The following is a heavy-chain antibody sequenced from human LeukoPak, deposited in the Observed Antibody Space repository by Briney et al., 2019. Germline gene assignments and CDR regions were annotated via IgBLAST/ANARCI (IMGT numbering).Heavy chain of an antibody. CDR2: ISWNSGSI. CDR1: GFTFSTSA. Sequence: GGSLRLSCEVFGFTFSTSAMSWVRQAPGKGLEWVSGISWNSGSIGYADSVKGRFTITRDNAKNSLYLQMNSLRAEDTALYYCAKEDLWGRGTLVTVSS. V-gene: IGHV3-9*01. CDR3: AKEDL. J-gene: IGHJ2*01.